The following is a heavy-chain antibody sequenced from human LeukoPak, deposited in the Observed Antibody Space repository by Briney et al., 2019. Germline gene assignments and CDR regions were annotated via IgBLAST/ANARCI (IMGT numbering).Heavy chain of an antibody. J-gene: IGHJ4*02. CDR2: ISSSGSTI. Sequence: PGGSLRLSCAASGFTFSSYEMNWVRQAPGKGLEWVSYISSSGSTIYYADSVKGRFTISRDNAKNSLYLQMSSLRAEDTAVYYCARDRCSGGSCGLGYWGQGTLVTVSS. CDR1: GFTFSSYE. V-gene: IGHV3-48*03. CDR3: ARDRCSGGSCGLGY. D-gene: IGHD2-15*01.